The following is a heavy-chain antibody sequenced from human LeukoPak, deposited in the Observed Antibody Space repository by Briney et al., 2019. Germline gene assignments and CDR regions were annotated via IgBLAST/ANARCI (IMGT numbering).Heavy chain of an antibody. Sequence: SETLSLTCSVSGGSISSSGYYWGWIRQPPGKGLEWIGSTYHSGSPNYNPSLKSRLSISVDTLKNSFSLKLTSVTAADTAMYYCTRRHIYSGDVFIEDLWGQGTLVTVSS. J-gene: IGHJ1*01. CDR3: TRRHIYSGDVFIEDL. D-gene: IGHD1-26*01. CDR1: GGSISSSGYY. V-gene: IGHV4-39*02. CDR2: TYHSGSP.